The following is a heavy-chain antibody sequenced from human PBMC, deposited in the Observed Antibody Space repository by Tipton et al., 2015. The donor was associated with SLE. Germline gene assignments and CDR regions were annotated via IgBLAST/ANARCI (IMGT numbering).Heavy chain of an antibody. Sequence: TLSLTCAVSGGSISSDTYFWGWIRQPAGKGLEWIGRIYTSGHTNYNPSLKSRVTISIDTSKNQFSLKLTSVIASDTAVYYCARRGYYDSGSYYPWGQGTLVTVSS. J-gene: IGHJ5*02. CDR3: ARRGYYDSGSYYP. V-gene: IGHV4-61*02. D-gene: IGHD3-10*01. CDR1: GGSISSDTYF. CDR2: IYTSGHT.